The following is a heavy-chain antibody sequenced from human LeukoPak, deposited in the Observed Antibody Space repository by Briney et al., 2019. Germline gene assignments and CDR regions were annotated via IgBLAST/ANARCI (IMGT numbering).Heavy chain of an antibody. CDR3: AKFRTVTTFYFDY. V-gene: IGHV3-23*01. CDR2: ISGSGGST. D-gene: IGHD4-17*01. Sequence: SGGSLRLSCAASGITFSSYAMSWVRQAPGKGLEWVSAISGSGGSTYYADSVKGRFTISRDNSKNTLYLQMNSLRAEDTAVYYCAKFRTVTTFYFDYWGQGTLVTVSS. CDR1: GITFSSYA. J-gene: IGHJ4*02.